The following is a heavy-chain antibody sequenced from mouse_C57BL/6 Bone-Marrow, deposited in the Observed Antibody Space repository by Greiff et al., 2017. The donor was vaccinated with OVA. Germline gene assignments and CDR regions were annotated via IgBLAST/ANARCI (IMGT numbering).Heavy chain of an antibody. J-gene: IGHJ3*01. CDR2: ISYDGSN. V-gene: IGHV3-6*01. CDR3: ARGGYYGSSQGFAY. CDR1: GYSITSGYY. Sequence: EVQLLESGPGLVKPSQSLSLTCSVTGYSITSGYYWNWIRQFPGNKLEWMGYISYDGSNNYNPSLKNRISITRDTSKNQFFLKLNSVTTEDTATYYCARGGYYGSSQGFAYWGQGTLVTVSA. D-gene: IGHD1-1*01.